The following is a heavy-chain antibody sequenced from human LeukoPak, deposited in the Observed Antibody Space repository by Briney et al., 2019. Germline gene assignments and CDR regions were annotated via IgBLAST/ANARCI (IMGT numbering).Heavy chain of an antibody. CDR2: ISSSGTTI. Sequence: EGSLRLSCAASGFTVSNYGMNWVRQAPGEGLEWVSYISSSGTTIYYADSVKGRFTISRDNAKNSLHLQMNSLRDEDTAVYYCAGGVYGYNAFDYWGQGTLVSVSS. D-gene: IGHD5/OR15-5a*01. CDR1: GFTVSNYG. CDR3: AGGVYGYNAFDY. V-gene: IGHV3-48*02. J-gene: IGHJ4*02.